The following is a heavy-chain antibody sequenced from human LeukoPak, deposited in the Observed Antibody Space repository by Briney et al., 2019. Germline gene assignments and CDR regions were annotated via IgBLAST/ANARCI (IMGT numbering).Heavy chain of an antibody. CDR2: ISWNSGSI. CDR1: GFTFDDYA. J-gene: IGHJ4*02. V-gene: IGHV3-9*01. CDR3: ARVGEKAFHLWPEIDY. Sequence: PGRSLRLSCAASGFTFDDYAMHWVRQAPGKGLEWVSGISWNSGSIGYADSVKGRFTISRDNAKNSLYLQMNSLRAEDTAVYYCARVGEKAFHLWPEIDYWGQGTLVTVSS. D-gene: IGHD5-24*01.